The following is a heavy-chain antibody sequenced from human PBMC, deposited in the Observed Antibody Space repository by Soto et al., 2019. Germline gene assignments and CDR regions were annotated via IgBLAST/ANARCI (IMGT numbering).Heavy chain of an antibody. Sequence: SVKVSCKASGGTFISYAISLVLQAPVQVLEWMGGIIPIFGTANYAQKFQGRVTITADESTSTAYMELSSLRSEDTAVYYCARVDYYDSSGYYYSAFDIWGQGTMVTVSS. CDR3: ARVDYYDSSGYYYSAFDI. J-gene: IGHJ3*02. V-gene: IGHV1-69*13. CDR1: GGTFISYA. D-gene: IGHD3-22*01. CDR2: IIPIFGTA.